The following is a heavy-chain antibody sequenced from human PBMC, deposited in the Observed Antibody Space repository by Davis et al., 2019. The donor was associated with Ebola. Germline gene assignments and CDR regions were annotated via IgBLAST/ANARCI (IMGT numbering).Heavy chain of an antibody. CDR3: AKDGGNFPYWYFDL. CDR1: GFTFNIYA. V-gene: IGHV3-23*01. J-gene: IGHJ2*01. D-gene: IGHD1-7*01. CDR2: TTLSGAST. Sequence: GESLKISCAASGFTFNIYAMSWVRQAPGKGLEWVSATTLSGASTYYAESVKGRFAISRDNSRNTLYLQMSSLRADDTAVYYCAKDGGNFPYWYFDLWGRGTLVTVSP.